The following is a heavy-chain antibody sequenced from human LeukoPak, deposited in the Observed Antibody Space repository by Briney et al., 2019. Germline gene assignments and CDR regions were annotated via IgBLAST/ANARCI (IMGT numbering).Heavy chain of an antibody. CDR2: ISGSGGRT. CDR3: AKVRAPRQYYFDY. Sequence: GGSLRLSCAASGFTFSSDVMSWVRQAPGKGLEWVSAISGSGGRTYYADSVKGRFTISRDNSKNTLYLQMNSLRAEDSAVYYCAKVRAPRQYYFDYWGQGTLVTVSS. CDR1: GFTFSSDV. V-gene: IGHV3-23*01. D-gene: IGHD1-26*01. J-gene: IGHJ4*02.